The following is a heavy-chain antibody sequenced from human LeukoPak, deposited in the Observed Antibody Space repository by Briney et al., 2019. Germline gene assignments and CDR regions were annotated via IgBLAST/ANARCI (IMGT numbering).Heavy chain of an antibody. CDR3: AREDNEDPVSQYSSSSRYYYYYYMDV. Sequence: GGSLRLSCAASGFTISTYAMQWVRQAPGKGLEWVAVISYDGSNKYYADSVKGRFTISRDNSKNTVNVQMNNLRSDDTAVYYCAREDNEDPVSQYSSSSRYYYYYYMDVWGKGTTVTVSS. CDR2: ISYDGSNK. V-gene: IGHV3-30*04. CDR1: GFTISTYA. D-gene: IGHD6-6*01. J-gene: IGHJ6*03.